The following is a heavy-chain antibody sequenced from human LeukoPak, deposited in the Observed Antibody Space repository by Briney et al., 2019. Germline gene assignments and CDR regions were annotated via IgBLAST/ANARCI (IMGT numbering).Heavy chain of an antibody. Sequence: ASVKVSCKASGYTFTSYDINWVRQATGQGLEWMGWMNPNSGNTGYAQKFQGRVTMTRNTSISTAYMELSSLRSEDTAVYYCARVSATGYYDFWSGSGMDVWGQGTTVTVSS. CDR3: ARVSATGYYDFWSGSGMDV. J-gene: IGHJ6*02. D-gene: IGHD3-3*01. V-gene: IGHV1-8*01. CDR1: GYTFTSYD. CDR2: MNPNSGNT.